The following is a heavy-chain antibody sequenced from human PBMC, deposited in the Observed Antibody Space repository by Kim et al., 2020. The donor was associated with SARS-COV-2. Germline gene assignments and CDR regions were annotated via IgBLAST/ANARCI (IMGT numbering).Heavy chain of an antibody. V-gene: IGHV4-39*01. Sequence: YTRSLKSRVTISVEPSKNQFSLKRSSVTAADTAVYYCARARSIAVAGTGYWGQGTLVTVSS. J-gene: IGHJ4*02. D-gene: IGHD6-19*01. CDR3: ARARSIAVAGTGY.